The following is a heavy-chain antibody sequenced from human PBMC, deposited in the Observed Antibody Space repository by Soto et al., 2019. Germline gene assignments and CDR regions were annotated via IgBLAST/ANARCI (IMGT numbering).Heavy chain of an antibody. CDR1: GFTFSNSG. V-gene: IGHV3-30*18. Sequence: QVQLVESGGGVVQPGRSLRLSCAASGFTFSNSGMHWVRQAPGKGLEWVAIISYDGSNKYYADSVKGRFTISRDNSKNTLYLQMNSLRAEDTAVYYCAKDMYSSGWYNWFDPWGQGTLVTVSA. CDR2: ISYDGSNK. CDR3: AKDMYSSGWYNWFDP. D-gene: IGHD6-19*01. J-gene: IGHJ5*02.